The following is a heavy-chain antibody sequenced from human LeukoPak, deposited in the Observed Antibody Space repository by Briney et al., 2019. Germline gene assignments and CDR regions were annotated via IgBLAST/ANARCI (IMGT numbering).Heavy chain of an antibody. CDR2: INPNSGGT. V-gene: IGHV1-2*02. D-gene: IGHD5-12*01. CDR1: GYTFSNYG. CDR3: ANHYSGYDLDWFDP. Sequence: ASVKVSCKTSGYTFSNYGINWVRQAPGQGLEWMGWINPNSGGTNYAQKFQGRVTMTRDTSISTAYMELSRLRSDDTAVYYCANHYSGYDLDWFDPWGQGTLVTDSS. J-gene: IGHJ5*02.